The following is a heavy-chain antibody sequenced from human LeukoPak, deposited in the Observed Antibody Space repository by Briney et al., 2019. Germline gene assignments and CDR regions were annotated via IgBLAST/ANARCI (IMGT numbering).Heavy chain of an antibody. Sequence: SVKVSCKASGYTFTSYGISWVRQAPGQGLEWMGWISAYNGNTNYAQKPQGRVTMTTDTSTSTAYMELRSLRSDDTAVYYCARVSYYYYYMDVWGKGTTVTVSS. CDR3: ARVSYYYYYMDV. J-gene: IGHJ6*03. V-gene: IGHV1-18*01. CDR2: ISAYNGNT. CDR1: GYTFTSYG.